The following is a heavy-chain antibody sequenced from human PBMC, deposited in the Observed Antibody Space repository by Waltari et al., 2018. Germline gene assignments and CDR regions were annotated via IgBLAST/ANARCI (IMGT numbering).Heavy chain of an antibody. CDR3: TRGGDDSSWYWRN. D-gene: IGHD6-13*01. CDR1: GFTFSTNW. CDR2: RNQDGREK. J-gene: IGHJ4*02. Sequence: EVQLVESGGGLVQPGGSLRLSCAASGFTFSTNWMTWVRQAPGKGVEGGANRNQDGREKYSVEAVKGRFTISRDNAKNSLDLQLNSLRADDTAVYYCTRGGDDSSWYWRNWGQGTLVTVSS. V-gene: IGHV3-7*01.